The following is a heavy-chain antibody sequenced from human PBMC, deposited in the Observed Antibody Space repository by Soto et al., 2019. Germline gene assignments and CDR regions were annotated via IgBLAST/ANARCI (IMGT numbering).Heavy chain of an antibody. J-gene: IGHJ5*02. D-gene: IGHD2-15*01. CDR3: ARTRGRIDVVVVAANSNWFDP. CDR2: ISYDGSNK. V-gene: IGHV3-30-3*01. Sequence: GGSLRLSCAASGFTFSSYAMHWVRQAPGKGLEWVAVISYDGSNKYYADSVKGRFTISRDNSKNTLYLQMNSLRAEDTAVYYCARTRGRIDVVVVAANSNWFDPWGQGTLVTVSS. CDR1: GFTFSSYA.